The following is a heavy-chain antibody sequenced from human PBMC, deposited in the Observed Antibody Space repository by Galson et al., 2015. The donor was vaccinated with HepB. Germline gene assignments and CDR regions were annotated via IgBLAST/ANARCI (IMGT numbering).Heavy chain of an antibody. CDR2: IDWDDDK. J-gene: IGHJ3*02. Sequence: PALVKPTQTLTLTCTFSGFSLRTSGMCVSWIRQPPGKALEWLARIDWDDDKYYSTSLKTRLTISKDTSKNQVVLTMTNMDPVDTATYYCARISSGIPNAFDIWGQGTMVTVSS. CDR1: GFSLRTSGMC. D-gene: IGHD6-6*01. CDR3: ARISSGIPNAFDI. V-gene: IGHV2-70*11.